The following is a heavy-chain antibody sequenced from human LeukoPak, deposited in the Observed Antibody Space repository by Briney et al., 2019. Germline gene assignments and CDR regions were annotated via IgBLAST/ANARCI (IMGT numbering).Heavy chain of an antibody. CDR3: ARGYYDFWSGSNWFDP. J-gene: IGHJ5*02. D-gene: IGHD3-3*01. CDR1: AGFDRSYY. Sequence: SETLYLTCTVSAGFDRSYYWSWIRQPPGKGLVWIGYIYYSGSTNYNPSLKSRVTISVHTSKNQFSLKLSSVNAADTAVYYCARGYYDFWSGSNWFDPWGQGTLVTVSS. CDR2: IYYSGST. V-gene: IGHV4-59*02.